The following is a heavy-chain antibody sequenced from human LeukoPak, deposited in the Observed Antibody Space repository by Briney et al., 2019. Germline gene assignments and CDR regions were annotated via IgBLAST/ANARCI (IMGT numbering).Heavy chain of an antibody. CDR1: GYTFTGYD. D-gene: IGHD3-22*01. V-gene: IGHV1-2*06. J-gene: IGHJ4*02. CDR3: ASYDSSGYYFG. Sequence: ASVKVSCKASGYTFTGYDMHWVRQAPGQGLEWMGRINPNSGGTNYAQKFQGRVTMTRDTSISTAYMELSSLRSADTAVYYCASYDSSGYYFGWGQGTLVTVSS. CDR2: INPNSGGT.